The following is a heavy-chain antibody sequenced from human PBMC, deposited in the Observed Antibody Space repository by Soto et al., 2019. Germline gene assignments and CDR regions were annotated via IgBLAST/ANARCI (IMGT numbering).Heavy chain of an antibody. CDR1: GFIFSISS. J-gene: IGHJ5*02. V-gene: IGHV3-33*08. CDR3: AREYYDYVWGSXRSFWFDP. Sequence: GGSLRLSCAASGFIFSISSMNWVRQAPGKGLEWVAVIWYDGSNKYYADSVKGRFTISRDNSKNTLYLQMNSLRAEDTAVYYCAREYYDYVWGSXRSFWFDPWXQGP. CDR2: IWYDGSNK. D-gene: IGHD3-16*02.